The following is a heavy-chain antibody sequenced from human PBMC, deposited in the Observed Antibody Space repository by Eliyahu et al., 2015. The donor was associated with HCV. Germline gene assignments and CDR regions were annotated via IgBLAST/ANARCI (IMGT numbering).Heavy chain of an antibody. V-gene: IGHV3-15*01. D-gene: IGHD2-2*01. Sequence: EVQLVESGGGLVKPGGSLRLSCAASGFTFSNAWMSWVRQAPGKGLEWVGRIKSKTDGGTTDYAAPVKGRFTISRDDSKNTLYLQMNSLKTEDTAVYYCTTSTCSTSCYFSDYYGMDVWGQGTTVTVSS. CDR2: IKSKTDGGTT. CDR1: GFTFSNAW. J-gene: IGHJ6*02. CDR3: TTSTCSTSCYFSDYYGMDV.